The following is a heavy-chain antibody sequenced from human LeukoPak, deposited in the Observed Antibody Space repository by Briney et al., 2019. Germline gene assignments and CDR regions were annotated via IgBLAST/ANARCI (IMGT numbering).Heavy chain of an antibody. CDR1: GFTFSSYA. D-gene: IGHD3-22*01. CDR2: ISYDGSNK. Sequence: GGSLRLSCAASGFTFSSYAMHWVRQAPGKGLEWVAVISYDGSNKYYADSVKGRFTISRDNSKNTLYLQMNSLRAEDTAVYYCAKAYGSSGYFQLPIDQWGQGTLVTVSS. V-gene: IGHV3-30*04. J-gene: IGHJ4*02. CDR3: AKAYGSSGYFQLPIDQ.